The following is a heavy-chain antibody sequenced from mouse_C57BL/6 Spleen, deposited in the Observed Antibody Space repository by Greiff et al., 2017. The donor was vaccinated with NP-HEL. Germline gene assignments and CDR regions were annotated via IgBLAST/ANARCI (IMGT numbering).Heavy chain of an antibody. D-gene: IGHD2-2*01. CDR3: AKDYGYDGGYAMDY. J-gene: IGHJ4*01. Sequence: EVQLQQSGPELVKPGASVKMSCKASGYTFTDYNMHWVKQSHGKSLEWIGYINPNNGGTSYNQKFKGKATLTVNKSSSTAYMELSSLTSEDSAVYYCAKDYGYDGGYAMDYWGQGTSVTVSS. CDR2: INPNNGGT. V-gene: IGHV1-22*01. CDR1: GYTFTDYN.